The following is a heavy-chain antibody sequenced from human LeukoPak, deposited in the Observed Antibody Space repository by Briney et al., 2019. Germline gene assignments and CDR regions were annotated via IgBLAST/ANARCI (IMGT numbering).Heavy chain of an antibody. CDR2: ISNDGNNK. V-gene: IGHV3-30-3*01. Sequence: PGGSLRLSCAASGFTSTRSAIHWVRQAPGKGLEWVAVISNDGNNKNYADSVKGRFTISRDNSKNTLYLQMNSLRAEDTAVYYCAKDEEYSSSSVEYWGQGTLVTVSS. CDR1: GFTSTRSA. D-gene: IGHD6-6*01. CDR3: AKDEEYSSSSVEY. J-gene: IGHJ4*02.